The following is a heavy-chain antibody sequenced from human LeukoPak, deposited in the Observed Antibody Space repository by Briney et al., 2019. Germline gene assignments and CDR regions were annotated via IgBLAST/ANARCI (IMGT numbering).Heavy chain of an antibody. J-gene: IGHJ6*02. D-gene: IGHD3-3*02. CDR1: GFTVSSNY. CDR2: IYSGGST. CDR3: ARGISGPVYYYYGMDV. V-gene: IGHV3-66*01. Sequence: PGGSLRLSCAASGFTVSSNYMSWVRQAPGRGLEWVSVIYSGGSTYYADSVKGRFTISRDNSKNTLYLQMNSLRAEDTAVYYCARGISGPVYYYYGMDVWGQGTTVTVSS.